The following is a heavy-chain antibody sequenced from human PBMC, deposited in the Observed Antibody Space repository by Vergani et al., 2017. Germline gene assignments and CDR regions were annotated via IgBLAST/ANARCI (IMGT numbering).Heavy chain of an antibody. V-gene: IGHV4-30-2*01. CDR1: GGSISSGGYS. J-gene: IGHJ4*02. CDR3: ARDGSYSSGRMPW. Sequence: QLQLQESGSGLVKPSQTLSLTCAVSGGSISSGGYSWSWIRQPPGKGLEWIGYIYHSGSTYYNPSLKSRVTISVDRSKNQFSLKLSSVTAADTAVYYCARDGSYSSGRMPWWGQGTLVTVSS. D-gene: IGHD2-15*01. CDR2: IYHSGST.